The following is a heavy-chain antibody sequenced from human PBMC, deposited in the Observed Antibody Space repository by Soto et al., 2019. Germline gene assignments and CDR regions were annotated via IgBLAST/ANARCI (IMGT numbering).Heavy chain of an antibody. CDR1: GGSFSGYY. J-gene: IGHJ3*02. Sequence: SETLSLTCAVYGGSFSGYYWSWIRQPPGKGLEWIGEINHSGSTNYNPSLKSRVTISVDTSKNQFSLKLSSVTAADTAVYYCAEKPGNRYAFDIWGQGTMVTVSS. CDR2: INHSGST. D-gene: IGHD7-27*01. CDR3: AEKPGNRYAFDI. V-gene: IGHV4-34*01.